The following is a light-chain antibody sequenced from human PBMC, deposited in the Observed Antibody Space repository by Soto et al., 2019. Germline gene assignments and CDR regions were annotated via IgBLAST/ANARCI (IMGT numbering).Light chain of an antibody. Sequence: IQMTQSPSSLSASVADSVTITCRSSQSISSYLNWYQQKPGKAPKLLIYAASSLQSGVPSRFSGSGSGTDFTLTISSLQPEDFATYYCQQSYSSPPITFGQGTLLEI. J-gene: IGKJ5*01. CDR2: AAS. CDR3: QQSYSSPPIT. CDR1: QSISSY. V-gene: IGKV1-39*01.